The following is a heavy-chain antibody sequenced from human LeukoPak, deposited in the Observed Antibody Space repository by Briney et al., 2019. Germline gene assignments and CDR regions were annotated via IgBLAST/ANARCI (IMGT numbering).Heavy chain of an antibody. D-gene: IGHD5-24*01. CDR1: GGSFNNYA. Sequence: LVNVSCKASGGSFNNYAISWVRQAPGQGLEWMGRIIPIFGIANSAQKFQGRVTITADKSTNTAYMELSSLRSEDTAVYYCARDLEMATTLYWYFDLWGRVTLVTVSS. V-gene: IGHV1-69*04. CDR2: IIPIFGIA. J-gene: IGHJ2*01. CDR3: ARDLEMATTLYWYFDL.